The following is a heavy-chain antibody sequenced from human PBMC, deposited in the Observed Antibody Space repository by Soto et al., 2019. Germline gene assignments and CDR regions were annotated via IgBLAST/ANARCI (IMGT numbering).Heavy chain of an antibody. Sequence: PGGLQRHSCGASGVNIGDLSMNRVRQDTGKGLEWVSSISSSSSYIYYADSVKGRFTISRDNAKNSLYLQMNSLRAEDTAVYYCARAALGYCISTSCYDYYYGMDVWGQGTTVTVS. CDR2: ISSSSSYI. J-gene: IGHJ6*02. CDR3: ARAALGYCISTSCYDYYYGMDV. V-gene: IGHV3-21*01. D-gene: IGHD2-2*01. CDR1: GVNIGDLS.